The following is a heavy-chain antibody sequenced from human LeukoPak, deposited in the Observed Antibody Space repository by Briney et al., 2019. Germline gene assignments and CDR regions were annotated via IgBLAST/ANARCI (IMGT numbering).Heavy chain of an antibody. CDR1: GFNFSSYS. Sequence: GGSLRLSCAASGFNFSSYSMNWVRQAPGKGLEWVSSISSSSSFRYYADSVKGRFTISRDNAKNSLYLQMNSLRAEDTAVYYCARDSTLKWELRSVNAFDIWGQGTMVTVSS. V-gene: IGHV3-21*01. J-gene: IGHJ3*02. CDR3: ARDSTLKWELRSVNAFDI. CDR2: ISSSSSFR. D-gene: IGHD1-26*01.